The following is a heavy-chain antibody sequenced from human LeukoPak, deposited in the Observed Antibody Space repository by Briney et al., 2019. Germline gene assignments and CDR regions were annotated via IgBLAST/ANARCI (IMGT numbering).Heavy chain of an antibody. CDR3: ARDSPGFGSYYYYYGMDV. J-gene: IGHJ6*02. CDR2: INHSGST. V-gene: IGHV4-34*01. CDR1: GGSFSGYY. Sequence: PSETLSLTCAVYGGSFSGYYWSWIRQPPGKGLEWIGEINHSGSTNYNPSLKSRVTISVDTSKNQFSLKLSSVTAADTAVYYCARDSPGFGSYYYYYGMDVWGQGTTVTVSS. D-gene: IGHD3-10*01.